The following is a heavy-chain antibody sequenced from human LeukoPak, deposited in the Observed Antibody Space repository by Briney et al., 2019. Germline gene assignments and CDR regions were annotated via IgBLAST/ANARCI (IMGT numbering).Heavy chain of an antibody. CDR1: GDSISSGGYS. D-gene: IGHD5-12*01. Sequence: PSETLSLTCAVSGDSISSGGYSWSWIRQTPGKGLEWIAYIHDSGSTYNNPSLKTRLSISIDTSKNQFSLKLSSVTAADTAVYYCARGGYDSVDYWGQGTLVTVSS. J-gene: IGHJ4*02. CDR3: ARGGYDSVDY. V-gene: IGHV4-30-4*07. CDR2: IHDSGST.